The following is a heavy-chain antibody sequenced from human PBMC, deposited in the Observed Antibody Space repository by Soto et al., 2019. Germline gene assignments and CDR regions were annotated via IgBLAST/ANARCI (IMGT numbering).Heavy chain of an antibody. CDR1: GGSISSGGYS. CDR2: IYYSGST. D-gene: IGHD3-22*01. Sequence: QVQLQESGPGLVKPSQTLSLTCTVSGGSISSGGYSWSWIRQHPGKGLEWIGYIYYSGSTYYNPSIKSRVTISVDTSNNQFSLKLSAVTAADTAVYYCARTSYDSSGTAADPWGQGTLVTVSS. J-gene: IGHJ5*02. V-gene: IGHV4-31*03. CDR3: ARTSYDSSGTAADP.